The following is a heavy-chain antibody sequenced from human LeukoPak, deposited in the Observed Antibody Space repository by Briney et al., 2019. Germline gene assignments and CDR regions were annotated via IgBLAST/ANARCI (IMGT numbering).Heavy chain of an antibody. V-gene: IGHV3-11*01. J-gene: IGHJ4*02. CDR1: GVTFSDYF. CDR2: ISVGGTTI. CDR3: ARGETTPIDY. D-gene: IGHD1-14*01. Sequence: GGSLRLSCAASGVTFSDYFMSWIRQAPGKGLEWVSYISVGGTTIYHADSVKGRFTISRDNAKNSLYSQMNSLRPEDTAVYYCARGETTPIDYWGQGTLVTVSS.